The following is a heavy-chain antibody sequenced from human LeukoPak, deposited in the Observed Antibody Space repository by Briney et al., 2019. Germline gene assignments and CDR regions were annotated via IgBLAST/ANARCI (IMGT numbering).Heavy chain of an antibody. CDR2: INESGST. CDR3: ARGEWLRYGYYYGMDV. Sequence: PSETLSLTCSFYGGSLSGYYWSWIRQSPGKGLEWIGDINESGSTTYNPSLKSRVTMSVDTSKNQFSLKLSSVTAADTAVYYCARGEWLRYGYYYGMDVWGQGTTVTVSS. D-gene: IGHD5-12*01. CDR1: GGSLSGYY. J-gene: IGHJ6*02. V-gene: IGHV4-34*01.